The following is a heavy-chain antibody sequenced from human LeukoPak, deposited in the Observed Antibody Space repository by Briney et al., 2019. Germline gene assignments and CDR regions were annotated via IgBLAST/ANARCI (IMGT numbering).Heavy chain of an antibody. D-gene: IGHD3-10*01. J-gene: IGHJ4*01. CDR2: ISSSSSYI. CDR3: ARDCYGSGSYALYNDY. Sequence: GGSLRLSCAASGFTFSSYSMNWVRQAPGKGLEWVSSISSSSSYIYYADSVKGRFTISRDNAKNSLYLQMNSLRAEDTAVYYCARDCYGSGSYALYNDYWGHGTLVTVSS. V-gene: IGHV3-21*01. CDR1: GFTFSSYS.